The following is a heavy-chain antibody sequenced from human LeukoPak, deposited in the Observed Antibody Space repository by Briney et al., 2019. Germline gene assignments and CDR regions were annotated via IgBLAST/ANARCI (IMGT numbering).Heavy chain of an antibody. V-gene: IGHV3-21*05. CDR3: ARDLYESSDIVVVPAADGWYGMDV. CDR1: GLTFSSYN. D-gene: IGHD2-2*01. J-gene: IGHJ6*02. Sequence: GGSLRLSCAVSGLTFSSYNMNWVRQAPGKGLEWVSYISNSGSMIYYADSVKGRFTISRDNAKNSLYLQMNSLRAEDTAVYYCARDLYESSDIVVVPAADGWYGMDVWGQGTTVTVSS. CDR2: ISNSGSMI.